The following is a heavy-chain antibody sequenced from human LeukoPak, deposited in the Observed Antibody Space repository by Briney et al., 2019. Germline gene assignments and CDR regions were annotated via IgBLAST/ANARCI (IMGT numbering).Heavy chain of an antibody. CDR3: ARGVPAAIDWFDP. J-gene: IGHJ5*02. CDR2: IIPILGIA. CDR1: GGTFSSYA. D-gene: IGHD2-2*02. Sequence: GASVKVSCKASGGTFSSYAISWVRQAPGQGLEWMGRIIPILGIANYAQKFQGRVTITADKSTSTAYMELSSLRSEDTAVYYCARGVPAAIDWFDPWGQGTLVTVSS. V-gene: IGHV1-69*04.